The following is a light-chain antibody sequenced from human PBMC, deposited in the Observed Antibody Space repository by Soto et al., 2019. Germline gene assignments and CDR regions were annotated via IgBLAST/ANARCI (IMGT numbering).Light chain of an antibody. CDR2: AAS. CDR1: QSISNY. V-gene: IGKV1-39*01. J-gene: IGKJ1*01. Sequence: DIQMTQSPSSLSASVGDRVTITCRASQSISNYLNWYQQKPGKAPKLLIFAASNLQSGVPSRFSGSGSGTDLTLTISSLQPEDSASYYCQQSYSTPWTFGQGTKVDIK. CDR3: QQSYSTPWT.